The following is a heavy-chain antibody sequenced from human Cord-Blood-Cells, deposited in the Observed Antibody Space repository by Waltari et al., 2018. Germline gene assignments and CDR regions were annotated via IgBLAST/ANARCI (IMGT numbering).Heavy chain of an antibody. CDR3: ATTGPGGNWYFDL. CDR2: FGGSGGST. Sequence: EVQLLESGGGLVQPGGSLRLSCAASGFTFSSYAMSWVRQAPGKGRVWGSAFGGSGGSTSYADSGKGRFTISRDNSKNTLYLQMNSLGAEDTAVYYCATTGPGGNWYFDLWGRGTLVTVSS. D-gene: IGHD1-1*01. CDR1: GFTFSSYA. J-gene: IGHJ2*01. V-gene: IGHV3-23*01.